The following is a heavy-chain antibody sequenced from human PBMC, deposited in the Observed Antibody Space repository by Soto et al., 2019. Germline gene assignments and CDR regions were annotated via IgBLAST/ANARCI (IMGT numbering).Heavy chain of an antibody. V-gene: IGHV3-7*01. D-gene: IGHD5-18*01. CDR3: AALDTAMFKTAGY. CDR1: GYSISTYW. J-gene: IGHJ4*02. Sequence: EVQLVESGGGLVQPGGSLRLSCAASGYSISTYWMSWVRQAPGKGLEWVANVKQDGSEEYYVDSVKGRFTISRDNAKNSLYLQMNSLRAEDTAVYYCAALDTAMFKTAGYWGQGTLVTVSS. CDR2: VKQDGSEE.